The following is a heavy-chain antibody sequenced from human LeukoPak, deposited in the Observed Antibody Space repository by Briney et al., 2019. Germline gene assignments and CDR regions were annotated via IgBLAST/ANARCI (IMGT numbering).Heavy chain of an antibody. D-gene: IGHD3-16*02. CDR3: ARTRGSYRYYYYYGMDV. Sequence: SETLSLTCTVSGGSISSYYWSWIRQPPGKGLEWIGYIYYSGSTNYNPSLKGRVTISVDTSKNQFSLKLSSVTAADTAVYYCARTRGSYRYYYYYGMDVWGQGTTVTVSS. J-gene: IGHJ6*02. V-gene: IGHV4-59*01. CDR2: IYYSGST. CDR1: GGSISSYY.